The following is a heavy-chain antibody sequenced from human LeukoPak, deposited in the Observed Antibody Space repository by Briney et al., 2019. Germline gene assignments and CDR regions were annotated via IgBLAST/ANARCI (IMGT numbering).Heavy chain of an antibody. V-gene: IGHV1-69*13. CDR3: AGNSTIFGVVITYPWAFDI. J-gene: IGHJ3*02. D-gene: IGHD3-3*01. Sequence: SVKVSCKASGGTFSSYAISWVRQASGQGLEWMGGIIPIFGTANYAQKFQGRVTITADESTGTACMELSSLRSEDTAVYYCAGNSTIFGVVITYPWAFDIWGQGTMVTVSS. CDR2: IIPIFGTA. CDR1: GGTFSSYA.